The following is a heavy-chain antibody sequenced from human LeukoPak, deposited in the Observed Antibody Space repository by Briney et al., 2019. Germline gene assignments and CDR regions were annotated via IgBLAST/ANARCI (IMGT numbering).Heavy chain of an antibody. CDR1: GFTFGSYA. Sequence: GRSLRLSCAASGFTFGSYAMHWVRQGPGKGLEWVGTISYHGNNEYYADSVKGRFTISRDNSKNTLYLQMNSLRTEDTAAYYCARDRVQLWNYGMDVWGQGTTVTVSS. CDR2: ISYHGNNE. CDR3: ARDRVQLWNYGMDV. D-gene: IGHD1-1*01. V-gene: IGHV3-30-3*01. J-gene: IGHJ6*02.